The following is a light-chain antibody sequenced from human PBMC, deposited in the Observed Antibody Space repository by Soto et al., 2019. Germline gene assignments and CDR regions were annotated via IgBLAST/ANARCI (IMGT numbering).Light chain of an antibody. CDR3: QHFDYSPHT. CDR1: HTIATY. CDR2: GAS. V-gene: IGKV1-39*01. Sequence: EIQMTQSPSSLSASVGETVTLTCRASHTIATYLNWYRQKSGKVPEVLIYGASSLQRGVPAKFTGSGYWTDFTLTISRLQPVYFATYFCQHFDYSPHTFGQGTNLEV. J-gene: IGKJ2*01.